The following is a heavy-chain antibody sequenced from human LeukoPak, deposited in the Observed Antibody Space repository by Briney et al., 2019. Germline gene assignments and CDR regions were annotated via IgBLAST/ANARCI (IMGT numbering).Heavy chain of an antibody. D-gene: IGHD1-26*01. V-gene: IGHV4-4*08. CDR2: IYTSGST. Sequence: PPETLSLTCTHHGASITGSSGTWIWHPPGKGLEWIGYIYTSGSTNYNPSLKSRGNNSVDTSTIQFYLKVTSVTPADTAVYYCAIEWDQLTYFHYWGQGTLATVSS. CDR1: GASITGSS. J-gene: IGHJ4*02. CDR3: AIEWDQLTYFHY.